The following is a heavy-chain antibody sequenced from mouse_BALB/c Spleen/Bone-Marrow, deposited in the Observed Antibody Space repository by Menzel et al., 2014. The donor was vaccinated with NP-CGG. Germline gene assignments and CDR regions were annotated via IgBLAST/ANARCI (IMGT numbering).Heavy chain of an antibody. Sequence: VQLQQSGAELVKPGASVRLSCTASVFNITDTYMHWAKQRPEQGLEWTGRIDPANGNTKYDPKFQGKATITADTSSNTAYLQLSSLTSEDTAVYYCNAFYYDFAYWGQGTLVTVSA. J-gene: IGHJ3*01. CDR2: IDPANGNT. CDR1: VFNITDTY. D-gene: IGHD2-4*01. V-gene: IGHV14-3*02. CDR3: NAFYYDFAY.